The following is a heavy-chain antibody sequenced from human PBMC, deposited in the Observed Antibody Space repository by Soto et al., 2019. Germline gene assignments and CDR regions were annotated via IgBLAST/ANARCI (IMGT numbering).Heavy chain of an antibody. D-gene: IGHD3-22*01. CDR1: GFTVSSNY. J-gene: IGHJ4*02. V-gene: IGHV3-23*01. CDR3: ANARVSPYYYDSSGGY. Sequence: GGSLRLSCAASGFTVSSNYMSWVRQAPGKGLEWVSAISGSGGSTYYADSVKGRFTISRDNSKNTLYLQMNSLRAEDTAVYYCANARVSPYYYDSSGGYWGQGTLVTVSS. CDR2: ISGSGGST.